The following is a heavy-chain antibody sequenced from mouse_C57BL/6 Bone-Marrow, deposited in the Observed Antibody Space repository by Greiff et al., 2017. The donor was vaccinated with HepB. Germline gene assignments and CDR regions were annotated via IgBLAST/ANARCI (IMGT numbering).Heavy chain of an antibody. V-gene: IGHV1-63*01. D-gene: IGHD3-2*02. CDR3: ARGSSGYLYYFDY. CDR1: GYTFTNYW. CDR2: IYPGGGYT. J-gene: IGHJ2*01. Sequence: VKVVESGAELVRPGTSVKMSCKASGYTFTNYWIGWAKQRPGHGLEWIGDIYPGGGYTNYNEKFKGKATLTADKSSSTAYMQFSSLTSEDSAIYYCARGSSGYLYYFDYWGQGTTLTVSS.